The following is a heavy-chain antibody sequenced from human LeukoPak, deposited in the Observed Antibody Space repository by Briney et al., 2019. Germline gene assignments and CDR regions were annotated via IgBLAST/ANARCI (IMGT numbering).Heavy chain of an antibody. V-gene: IGHV3-23*01. CDR2: ISGSGGST. Sequence: QPGGSLRLSCAASGFTFSSYAMSWVRQAPGKGLEWVSAISGSGGSTYYADSGKGRFTISRDNSKNTLYLQMNSLRGEDTAVYHCAKEAAGYCSGGSCYLSWFDPWGQGTLVTVSS. CDR1: GFTFSSYA. CDR3: AKEAAGYCSGGSCYLSWFDP. J-gene: IGHJ5*02. D-gene: IGHD2-15*01.